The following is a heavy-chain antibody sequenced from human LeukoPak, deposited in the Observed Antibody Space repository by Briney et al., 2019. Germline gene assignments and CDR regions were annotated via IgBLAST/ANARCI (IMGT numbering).Heavy chain of an antibody. D-gene: IGHD3-16*02. J-gene: IGHJ4*02. CDR3: AREASGGYHGGFE. CDR1: GGTFSSYA. CDR2: IIPIFGTA. V-gene: IGHV1-69*13. Sequence: SVKVSCRASGGTFSSYAISWVRQAPGQGLEWMGGIIPIFGTANYAQKFQGRVTITADESTSTAYMELSSLRSEDTAVYYCAREASGGYHGGFEWGQGTLVTVSS.